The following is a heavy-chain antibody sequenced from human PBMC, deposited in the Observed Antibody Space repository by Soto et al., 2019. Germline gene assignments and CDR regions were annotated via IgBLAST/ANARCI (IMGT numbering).Heavy chain of an antibody. J-gene: IGHJ6*03. Sequence: GESLKISCKGSGYSFTSYLIGWVRQMPGKGLEWMGIIYPGDSDTRYSPSFQGQVTISADKSISTAYLQWSSLKASDTAMYYCARRIDYGDSNAYYYYMDVWGKGTTVTVSS. V-gene: IGHV5-51*01. CDR2: IYPGDSDT. CDR1: GYSFTSYL. CDR3: ARRIDYGDSNAYYYYMDV. D-gene: IGHD4-17*01.